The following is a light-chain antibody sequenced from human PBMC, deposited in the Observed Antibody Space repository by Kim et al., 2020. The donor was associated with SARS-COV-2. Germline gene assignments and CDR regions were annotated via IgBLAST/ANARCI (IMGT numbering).Light chain of an antibody. CDR2: GAS. J-gene: IGKJ1*01. Sequence: APGERACLSCRASQSVSRNLAWYQQKPGQAPRLLIYGASTRATGIPARFSGSGSGTEFTLTISSMQSEDFAVYYCQQYNNWPPWTFGQGTKVDIK. CDR1: QSVSRN. CDR3: QQYNNWPPWT. V-gene: IGKV3-15*01.